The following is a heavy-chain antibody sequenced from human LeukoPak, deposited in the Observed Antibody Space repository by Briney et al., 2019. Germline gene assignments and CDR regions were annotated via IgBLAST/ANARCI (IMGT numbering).Heavy chain of an antibody. Sequence: GGSLRLSCAASGFTFSSYSMNWVRQAPGKGLEWVSYISSSSSTIYYADSVKGRLTISRDNAKNSLYLQMNSLRAEDTAVYYCARGGFYCSGGSCNLYYFDYWGQGALVTVSS. CDR2: ISSSSSTI. J-gene: IGHJ4*02. D-gene: IGHD2-15*01. CDR3: ARGGFYCSGGSCNLYYFDY. V-gene: IGHV3-48*01. CDR1: GFTFSSYS.